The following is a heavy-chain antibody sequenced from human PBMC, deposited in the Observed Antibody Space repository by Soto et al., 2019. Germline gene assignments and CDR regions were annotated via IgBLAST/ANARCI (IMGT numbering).Heavy chain of an antibody. Sequence: QVQVVQSGAEVKRPGASVKVSCKASGDTFTSNGISWVRQAPGQGLEWMGWINPNSGDTEYAQNFQDWVTMTRDTSISTAYMELSRLRSDDTAVYYCASGGSTVTREFDYWGQGTLVSVSS. CDR3: ASGGSTVTREFDY. CDR2: INPNSGDT. V-gene: IGHV1-2*04. CDR1: GDTFTSNG. D-gene: IGHD4-17*01. J-gene: IGHJ4*02.